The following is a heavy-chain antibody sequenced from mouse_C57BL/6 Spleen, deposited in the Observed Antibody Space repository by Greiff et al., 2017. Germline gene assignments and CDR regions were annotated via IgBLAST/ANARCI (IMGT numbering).Heavy chain of an antibody. Sequence: VQLQQSGAELVRPGASVTLSCKASGYTFTDYEMHWVKQTPVHGLEWIGAIDPETGGTASNQKFKGKAILTADKSSSTAYMELRSLTSEDSAVYYCTRRGKLLRYWYFDVWGTGTTVTVSS. J-gene: IGHJ1*03. CDR3: TRRGKLLRYWYFDV. CDR1: GYTFTDYE. D-gene: IGHD1-1*01. CDR2: IDPETGGT. V-gene: IGHV1-15*01.